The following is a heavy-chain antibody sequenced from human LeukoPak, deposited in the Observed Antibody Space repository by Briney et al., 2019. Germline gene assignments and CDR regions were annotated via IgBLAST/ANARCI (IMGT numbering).Heavy chain of an antibody. J-gene: IGHJ4*02. CDR2: IYSGGST. D-gene: IGHD2-15*01. CDR1: GFTVSSNY. V-gene: IGHV3-53*01. CDR3: VGHCSGGSCYGGLFDY. Sequence: GGSLRLSCAASGFTVSSNYMSWVRQAPGKGLEWVSVIYSGGSTYYADSVKGRFTISRDNSKNTLYLQMNSLRAEDTAVYYCVGHCSGGSCYGGLFDYWGQGTLVTVSS.